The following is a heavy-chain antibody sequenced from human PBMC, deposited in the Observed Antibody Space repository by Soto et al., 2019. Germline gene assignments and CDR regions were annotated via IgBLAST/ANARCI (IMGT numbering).Heavy chain of an antibody. CDR1: GFSLSTYHMG. J-gene: IGHJ4*02. CDR2: IYWDDDK. V-gene: IGHV2-5*02. Sequence: QITLKESGPTLVRPAQTLTLTCDFSGFSLSTYHMGVAWIRQPPGKALEWLALIYWDDDKRYSPFLKDRLAISKDTSSNLVVLTITNMDPGDTATYFCAHAGDYDLLTFDHWGPGTLVTVSS. D-gene: IGHD4-17*01. CDR3: AHAGDYDLLTFDH.